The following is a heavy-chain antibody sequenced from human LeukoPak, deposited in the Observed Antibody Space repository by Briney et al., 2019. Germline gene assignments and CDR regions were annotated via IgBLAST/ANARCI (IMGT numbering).Heavy chain of an antibody. CDR3: ASLDYFDSSDYGDY. CDR2: ISGSGGSI. J-gene: IGHJ4*02. CDR1: GFTFNNYA. V-gene: IGHV3-23*01. D-gene: IGHD3-22*01. Sequence: GGSLRPSCAASGFTFNNYAMSWVRQAPGKGLEWVSAISGSGGSIYYADSVKGRFTISRDNSKNTLYLQMNSLRAEDTALYYCASLDYFDSSDYGDYWGQGTLVTVSS.